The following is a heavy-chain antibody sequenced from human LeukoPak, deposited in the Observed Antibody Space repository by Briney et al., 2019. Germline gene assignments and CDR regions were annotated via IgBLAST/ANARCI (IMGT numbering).Heavy chain of an antibody. D-gene: IGHD1-26*01. Sequence: GASVKVSCKVSGYTLTELSMHWVRQAPGKGLEWMGGFDPEDGETIYAQKFRGRVTMTEDTSTDTACMELSSLRSEDTAVYYCATEVEYSGSYLYWGQGTLVTVSS. CDR1: GYTLTELS. CDR3: ATEVEYSGSYLY. V-gene: IGHV1-24*01. CDR2: FDPEDGET. J-gene: IGHJ4*02.